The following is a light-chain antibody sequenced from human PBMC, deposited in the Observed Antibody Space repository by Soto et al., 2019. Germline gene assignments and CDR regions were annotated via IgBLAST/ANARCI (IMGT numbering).Light chain of an antibody. CDR3: QQYNNWPLT. CDR1: QSVRSN. CDR2: GAS. V-gene: IGKV3D-15*01. J-gene: IGKJ4*01. Sequence: EIVMTQSPATLSVSPGERATLSCRASQSVRSNLAWYQQKPGQAPRLLMFGASTRAAGIPARFSGSGSGTEITLTISSLQSEDFAVYYCQQYNNWPLTFGGGTKVEIK.